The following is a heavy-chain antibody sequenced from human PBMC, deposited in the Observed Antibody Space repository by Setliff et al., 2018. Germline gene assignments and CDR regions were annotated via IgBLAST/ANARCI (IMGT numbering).Heavy chain of an antibody. CDR1: GYSIGRDYY. V-gene: IGHV4-38-2*02. J-gene: IGHJ5*02. CDR2: IYHSGRT. Sequence: SETLSLTCAVSGYSIGRDYYWGWIRQPPGKGLEWIGSIYHSGRTYDNPSLKSRVTVSIDTSKNQFSLKINSVTAADTAVYYCARDGVLYSGSYYPWGQGTLVTVSS. D-gene: IGHD1-26*01. CDR3: ARDGVLYSGSYYP.